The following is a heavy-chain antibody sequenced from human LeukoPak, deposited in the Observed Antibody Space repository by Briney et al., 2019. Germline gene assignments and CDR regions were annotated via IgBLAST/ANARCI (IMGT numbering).Heavy chain of an antibody. D-gene: IGHD6-13*01. J-gene: IGHJ4*02. Sequence: SQTLSLTCALSGDSFSSNSAAWTWIRQSPSRGLEWLGRTYYRSRWYNDYAVSVKSRIAIDPDTSKNQFSLQLNSVTPEDTAVYYCARDRWSYYFDYWGQGALVTVSS. CDR2: TYYRSRWYN. CDR1: GDSFSSNSAA. CDR3: ARDRWSYYFDY. V-gene: IGHV6-1*01.